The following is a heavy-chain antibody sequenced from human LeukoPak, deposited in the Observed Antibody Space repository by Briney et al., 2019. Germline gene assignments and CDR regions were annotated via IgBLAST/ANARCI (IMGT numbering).Heavy chain of an antibody. V-gene: IGHV4-38-2*02. J-gene: IGHJ3*02. D-gene: IGHD3-3*01. CDR2: IYHSGST. Sequence: SETPSLTCAVSGYSISSGYYWGWIRQPPGKGLEWIGSIYHSGSTYYNPSPKSRVTISVDTSKNQFSLKLSSVTAADTAVYYCARDQSPTYYDFWSGYSASIWGQGTMVTVSS. CDR3: ARDQSPTYYDFWSGYSASI. CDR1: GYSISSGYY.